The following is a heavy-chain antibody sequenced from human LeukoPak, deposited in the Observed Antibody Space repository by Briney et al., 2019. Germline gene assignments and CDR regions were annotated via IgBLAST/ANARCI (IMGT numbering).Heavy chain of an antibody. V-gene: IGHV3-7*03. CDR2: IKQDGSEK. CDR3: ARDRDSSGWRFDY. CDR1: GFTFSSYW. J-gene: IGHJ4*02. D-gene: IGHD6-19*01. Sequence: GGSLRLSCAASGFTFSSYWMSWVRQAPGKGLEWVANIKQDGSEKYYVDSVKGRFTISRDNAKNSLYLQMNSLRAEDTAVYYCARDRDSSGWRFDYWGQGTLVTVSP.